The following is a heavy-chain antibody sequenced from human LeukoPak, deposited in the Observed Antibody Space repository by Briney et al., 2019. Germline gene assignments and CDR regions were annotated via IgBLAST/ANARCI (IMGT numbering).Heavy chain of an antibody. CDR3: ARAGYGSGSYYTMGPY. CDR2: ISYDGSNK. Sequence: GGSLRLSCAASGFTFSSYAMHWVRQAPGKGLEWVAVISYDGSNKYYADSVKGRFTISRDNSKNTLYLQMNSLRAEDTAVYYCARAGYGSGSYYTMGPYWGQGTLVTVSS. V-gene: IGHV3-30-3*01. CDR1: GFTFSSYA. J-gene: IGHJ4*02. D-gene: IGHD3-10*01.